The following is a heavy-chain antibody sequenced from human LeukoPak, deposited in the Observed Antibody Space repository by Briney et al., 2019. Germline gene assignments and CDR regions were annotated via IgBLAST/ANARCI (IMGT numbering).Heavy chain of an antibody. J-gene: IGHJ4*02. Sequence: PSETLSLTCAVYGGSFSGYYWSWIRQPPGKGLEWIGEINHSGSTNYNPSLKSRVTISVDTSKNQFSLKLRSVTAADTAVYYCARRPRNDILTGTPFDYWGQGILVTVSS. D-gene: IGHD3-9*01. CDR2: INHSGST. V-gene: IGHV4-34*01. CDR1: GGSFSGYY. CDR3: ARRPRNDILTGTPFDY.